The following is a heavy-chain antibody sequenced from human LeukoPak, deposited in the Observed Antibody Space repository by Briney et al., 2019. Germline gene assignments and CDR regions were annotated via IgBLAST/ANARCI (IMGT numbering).Heavy chain of an antibody. CDR2: VSGSGDTT. CDR3: AKGRGWPWYFDL. Sequence: GGSLRLSCAASGFTFSGYGMSWVRQAPGKGLEWLSGVSGSGDTTYYADSVKGRFTISRDNSKNTLWLQMNSLRAEDTAVYYCAKGRGWPWYFDLWGRGTLVTVSS. V-gene: IGHV3-23*01. D-gene: IGHD2-15*01. CDR1: GFTFSGYG. J-gene: IGHJ2*01.